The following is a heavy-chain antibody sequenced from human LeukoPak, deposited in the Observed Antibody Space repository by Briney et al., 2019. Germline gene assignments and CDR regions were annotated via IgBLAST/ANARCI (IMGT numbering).Heavy chain of an antibody. Sequence: KSSETLSLTCTVSGGSISSSSYYWGWIRQPPGKGLEWIGSIYYSGSTYYNPSLKSRVTISVDTSKNQFSLKLSSVTAADTAVYYCARDPFYDSSGYYYVFDYWGQGTLVTVSS. CDR1: GGSISSSSYY. J-gene: IGHJ4*02. CDR3: ARDPFYDSSGYYYVFDY. CDR2: IYYSGST. D-gene: IGHD3-22*01. V-gene: IGHV4-39*07.